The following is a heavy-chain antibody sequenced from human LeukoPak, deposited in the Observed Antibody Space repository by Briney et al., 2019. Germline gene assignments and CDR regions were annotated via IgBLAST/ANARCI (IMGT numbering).Heavy chain of an antibody. CDR2: ISSSSSYI. CDR1: GFTFSSYS. CDR3: ARTDRQSYHDAFDI. Sequence: GGSLRLSCAASGFTFSSYSMNWVRQAPGKGLEWVSSISSSSSYIYYADSVKGRFTISRDNAKNSLYLQMNSLRAEDTAVYYCARTDRQSYHDAFDIWGQGTMVTVSS. J-gene: IGHJ3*02. V-gene: IGHV3-21*01. D-gene: IGHD3-16*02.